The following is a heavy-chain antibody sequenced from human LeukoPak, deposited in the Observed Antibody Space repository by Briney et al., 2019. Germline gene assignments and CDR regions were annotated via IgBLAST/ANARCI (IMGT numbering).Heavy chain of an antibody. D-gene: IGHD2-15*01. V-gene: IGHV1-18*04. Sequence: GASVKVSCKASGYTFTSYGISWVRQAPGQGLEWIGWISAYNGNTNYAQKLQGRVTMTTDTSTSTAYMELRSLRSDDTAVYYCARASVVVAASHFDYWGQGTLVTVSS. CDR2: ISAYNGNT. CDR3: ARASVVVAASHFDY. J-gene: IGHJ4*02. CDR1: GYTFTSYG.